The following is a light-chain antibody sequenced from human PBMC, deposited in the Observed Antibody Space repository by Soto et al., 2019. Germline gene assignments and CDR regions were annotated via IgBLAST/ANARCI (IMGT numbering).Light chain of an antibody. CDR3: QQHSNWPLT. CDR2: DAS. V-gene: IGKV3-15*01. J-gene: IGKJ1*01. CDR1: QSVSSN. Sequence: EIVMTQSPATLSLSPGERATLSCRASQSVSSNLAWYQQKPGQAPRLLIYDASNRATGIPARFSGSGSGTEFTLTISSLESEDFAVYYCQQHSNWPLTFGQGTKVEIK.